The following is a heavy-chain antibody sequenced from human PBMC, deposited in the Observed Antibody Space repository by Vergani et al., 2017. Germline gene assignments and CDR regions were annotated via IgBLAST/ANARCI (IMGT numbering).Heavy chain of an antibody. CDR1: GLTLTDFA. Sequence: ALLVESGGGLVQSGESLTLSCTASGLTLTDFAVHWVRQPPGKGREWVATMSYAETTKYYAESVKGRFTVSRDISKNTVYLQMDSLRPEDTAVYYCEKNSKFQFLSEDNWFDPWGQGTLVTVSS. CDR3: EKNSKFQFLSEDNWFDP. V-gene: IGHV3-30-3*02. CDR2: MSYAETTK. D-gene: IGHD4-11*01. J-gene: IGHJ5*02.